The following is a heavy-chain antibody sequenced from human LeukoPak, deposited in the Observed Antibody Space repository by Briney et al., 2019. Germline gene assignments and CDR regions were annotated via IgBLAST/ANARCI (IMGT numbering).Heavy chain of an antibody. CDR2: INPDGTKT. CDR3: VKDMGYKGDPIDPPTFDY. D-gene: IGHD3-10*01. V-gene: IGHV3-7*03. CDR1: GFTFTRFW. J-gene: IGHJ4*02. Sequence: GGSLRLSCAASGFTFTRFWLTWVRQSPGKGLEWVANINPDGTKTTYVDSVEGRFAISRDNAKNTLYLQMNSLRPEDTAFYYCVKDMGYKGDPIDPPTFDYWGQGTLVTVSS.